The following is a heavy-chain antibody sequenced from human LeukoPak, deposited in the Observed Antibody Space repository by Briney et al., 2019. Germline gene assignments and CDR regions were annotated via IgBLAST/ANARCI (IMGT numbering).Heavy chain of an antibody. D-gene: IGHD3-22*01. CDR2: IASDGSST. J-gene: IGHJ4*02. V-gene: IGHV3-74*01. CDR3: AREGRYYYDSSGCDFDY. CDR1: GFTFSSYW. Sequence: GGSLRLSCAASGFTFSSYWMNWVRQAPGKGLVWVSRIASDGSSTTYADSVKGRFSISRDNAKNTLYLQMNSPRVEDTAVYYCAREGRYYYDSSGCDFDYWGQGTLVTVSS.